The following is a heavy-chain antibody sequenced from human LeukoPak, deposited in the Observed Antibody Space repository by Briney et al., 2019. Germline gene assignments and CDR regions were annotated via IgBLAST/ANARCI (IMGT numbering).Heavy chain of an antibody. D-gene: IGHD5-18*01. J-gene: IGHJ3*02. V-gene: IGHV1-2*06. Sequence: ASVKVSCKASGYTFTGYYMHWVRQAPGQGLEWMGRINPNSGGTNYAQKFQGRVTMTRDTSISTAYMELSRLRSDDTAVYHCAKEVDTAMVFPFDIWGQGTMVTVSS. CDR1: GYTFTGYY. CDR2: INPNSGGT. CDR3: AKEVDTAMVFPFDI.